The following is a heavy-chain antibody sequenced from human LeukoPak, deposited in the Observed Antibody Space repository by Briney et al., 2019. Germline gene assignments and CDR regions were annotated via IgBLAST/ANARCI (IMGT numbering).Heavy chain of an antibody. Sequence: SVKVSCKASGGTFSTDAINWIRQAPGQGLEWMGGFIPRFGTTFYAQKFQGRVTLVADKSTNAAFMEVSSLTSDDTAVCYCARQHCAGGTCYDDRGFFDFWGQGTLVTVSS. CDR3: ARQHCAGGTCYDDRGFFDF. J-gene: IGHJ4*02. D-gene: IGHD2-15*01. V-gene: IGHV1-69*06. CDR1: GGTFSTDA. CDR2: FIPRFGTT.